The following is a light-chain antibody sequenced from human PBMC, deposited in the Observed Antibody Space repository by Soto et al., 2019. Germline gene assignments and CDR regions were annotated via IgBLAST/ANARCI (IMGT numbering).Light chain of an antibody. J-gene: IGKJ4*01. Sequence: DIQMTQSPSSRSASVGARVTITCRASQSISSYLNWYQQKPGKAPKLLIYAASSLQSGVPSRFSGSGSGTDFTLTISSLQPEDFATYYCQQSYSTPPTFGGGTKVDIK. CDR1: QSISSY. CDR3: QQSYSTPPT. V-gene: IGKV1-39*01. CDR2: AAS.